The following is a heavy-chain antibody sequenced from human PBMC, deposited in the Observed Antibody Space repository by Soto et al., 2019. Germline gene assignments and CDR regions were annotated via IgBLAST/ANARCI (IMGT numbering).Heavy chain of an antibody. J-gene: IGHJ6*02. CDR1: GYTFTSYG. Sequence: QVQLVQSGAEVKKPGASVKVSCKASGYTFTSYGISWVRQAPGQGLEWMGWISAYNGNTNYAQKLQGRVTMTTDTSTSTAYMELRSLGSDDTAVYYCARAATSYYYYYGMDVWGQGTTVTVSS. CDR2: ISAYNGNT. V-gene: IGHV1-18*01. CDR3: ARAATSYYYYYGMDV.